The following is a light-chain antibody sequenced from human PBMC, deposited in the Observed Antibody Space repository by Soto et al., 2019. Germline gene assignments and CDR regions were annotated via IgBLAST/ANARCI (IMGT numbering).Light chain of an antibody. CDR1: QSISRSY. CDR2: GAS. V-gene: IGKV3-20*01. J-gene: IGKJ5*01. CDR3: QKYNSYPIN. Sequence: IVLTQSPATLSLSPVESANVSCRASQSISRSYLAWYQQKPGQAPRLLIYGASNRATGIPDRFSGSGSGTDFTLTISSLQPDDFATYYCQKYNSYPINCGKGKRLVIK.